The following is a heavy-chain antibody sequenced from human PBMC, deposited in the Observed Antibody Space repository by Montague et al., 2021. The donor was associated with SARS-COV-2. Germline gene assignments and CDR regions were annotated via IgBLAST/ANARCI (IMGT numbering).Heavy chain of an antibody. J-gene: IGHJ4*02. V-gene: IGHV6-1*01. CDR2: TYYRPKRYS. Sequence: CAISGDSVGSNGVRWRWERQTPESGLGWQGGTYYRPKRYSDYAPSVRGRLTVNPDASKNEFSLELNYVTPEDTAVYYCVRYSGWFYFDFWGQGTLVTVSS. CDR1: GDSVGSNGVR. CDR3: VRYSGWFYFDF. D-gene: IGHD6-19*01.